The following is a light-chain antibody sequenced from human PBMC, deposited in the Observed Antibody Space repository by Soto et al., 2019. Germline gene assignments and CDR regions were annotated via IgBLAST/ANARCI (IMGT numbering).Light chain of an antibody. Sequence: EIVLTQSPGTLSVSPGERATLSCRASQSVSSSYLTWYQQKPGQAPRLLIYGASSRATGIPDRFTGSGSGTDFTLTILNLVPEDFAVYFCQEYGSSPTTFGQGTRPEIK. CDR3: QEYGSSPTT. V-gene: IGKV3-20*01. CDR1: QSVSSSY. CDR2: GAS. J-gene: IGKJ5*01.